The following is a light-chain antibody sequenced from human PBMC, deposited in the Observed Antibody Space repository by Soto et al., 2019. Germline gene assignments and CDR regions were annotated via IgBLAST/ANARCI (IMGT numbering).Light chain of an antibody. V-gene: IGKV1-5*01. CDR3: QQYENYWA. CDR1: QSISSW. CDR2: DAP. Sequence: DIQMTQSPSTLSATAGDRVAITCRASQSISSWLAWYQHKPGKAPKLLIYDAPNLDSGVPSRFSGSGSGTEFSLTISNLQPDDCATYYCQQYENYWAFGQGTKVDIK. J-gene: IGKJ1*01.